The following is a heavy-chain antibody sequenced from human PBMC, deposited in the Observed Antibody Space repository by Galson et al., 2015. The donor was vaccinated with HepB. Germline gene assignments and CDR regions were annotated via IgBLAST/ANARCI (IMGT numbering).Heavy chain of an antibody. CDR1: GFTFSSYS. CDR2: ISSSSSYI. CDR3: ARVKNAAGNRVFDY. D-gene: IGHD6-13*01. J-gene: IGHJ4*02. V-gene: IGHV3-21*01. Sequence: SLRLSCAASGFTFSSYSMNWVRQAPGKGLEWVSSISSSSSYIYYADSVKGRFTISRDNAKNSLYLQMNSLRAEDTAVYYCARVKNAAGNRVFDYWGQGTLVTVSS.